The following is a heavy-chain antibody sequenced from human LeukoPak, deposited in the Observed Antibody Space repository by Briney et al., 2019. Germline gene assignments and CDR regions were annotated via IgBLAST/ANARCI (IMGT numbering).Heavy chain of an antibody. J-gene: IGHJ4*02. D-gene: IGHD2-21*02. CDR2: ISFDLNSK. V-gene: IGHV3-30-3*01. Sequence: GGSLRLSCVASGFTFSDYVIHWVRQAPGKGLEWVAVISFDLNSKYYSDSVKGRFTISRDNSKNTVYLQMNSLRVEDTAVYYCVRDGPRAYCGTDCYPDFDHWGQGTLVTVSS. CDR3: VRDGPRAYCGTDCYPDFDH. CDR1: GFTFSDYV.